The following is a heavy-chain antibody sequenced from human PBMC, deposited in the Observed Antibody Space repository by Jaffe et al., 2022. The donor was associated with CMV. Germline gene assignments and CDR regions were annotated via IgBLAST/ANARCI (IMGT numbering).Heavy chain of an antibody. V-gene: IGHV4-39*01. CDR1: GGSISSSGYY. CDR3: ARLDRVVVAGSFDY. D-gene: IGHD2-15*01. Sequence: QLQLQESGPGLVKPSETLSLTCTVSGGSISSSGYYWGWIRQPPGKGLEWIGTIYYSGSTYHNPSLKSRVTISVDTSKNQFSLKLSSVTATDTAVYYCARLDRVVVAGSFDYWGQGTLVTVSS. CDR2: IYYSGST. J-gene: IGHJ4*02.